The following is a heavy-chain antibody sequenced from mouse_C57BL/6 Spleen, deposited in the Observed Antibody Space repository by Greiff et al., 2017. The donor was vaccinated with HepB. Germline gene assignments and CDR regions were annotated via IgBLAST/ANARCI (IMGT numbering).Heavy chain of an antibody. CDR1: GFTFSDYG. Sequence: EVRRVESGGGLVKPGGSLKLSCAASGFTFSDYGMHWVRQAPEKGLEWVAYISSGSSTIYYADKVKGRFTISSDNAKNTLFLQMTSLRSEVTAIYYCASDGSSYWYFDVWGTGTTVTVSS. D-gene: IGHD1-1*01. CDR3: ASDGSSYWYFDV. V-gene: IGHV5-17*01. CDR2: ISSGSSTI. J-gene: IGHJ1*03.